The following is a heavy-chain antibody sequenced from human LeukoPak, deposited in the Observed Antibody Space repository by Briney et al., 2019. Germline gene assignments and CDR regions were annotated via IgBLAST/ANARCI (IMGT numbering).Heavy chain of an antibody. CDR3: AKGGGGRLIYYYYMDV. CDR2: ISWNSGSI. CDR1: GFTFDDYA. Sequence: PGGSLRLSCAASGFTFDDYAMHWARQAPGKGLEWVSGISWNSGSIGYADSVKGRFTISRDNAKNSLYLQMNSLRAEDTALYYCAKGGGGRLIYYYYMDVWGKGTTVTVSS. V-gene: IGHV3-9*01. D-gene: IGHD3-16*01. J-gene: IGHJ6*03.